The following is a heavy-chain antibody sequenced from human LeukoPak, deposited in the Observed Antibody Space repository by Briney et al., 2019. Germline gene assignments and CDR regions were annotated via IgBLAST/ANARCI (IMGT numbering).Heavy chain of an antibody. D-gene: IGHD6-13*01. J-gene: IGHJ4*02. CDR1: GFTFSSYA. CDR3: ARKIGFSSSWYYGRHYFDY. V-gene: IGHV3-23*01. Sequence: PGGSLRLSCAASGFTFSSYAMSWVRQAPGKGLEWVSAISGSGGSTYYADSVEGRFTISRDNSKNTLYLQMNSLRAEDTAVYYCARKIGFSSSWYYGRHYFDYWGQGTLVTVSS. CDR2: ISGSGGST.